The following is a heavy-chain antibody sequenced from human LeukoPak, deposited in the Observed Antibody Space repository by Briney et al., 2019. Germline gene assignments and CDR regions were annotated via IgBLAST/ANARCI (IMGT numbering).Heavy chain of an antibody. Sequence: SETLSLTCSVSRYSISSGYYWGWIRQPPGKGLEGNGSIYHSGSTYYNPSLKSRVTISVDTSKNQFSLKLSSVTAADTAVYYCARAAGITMVRRHFDYWGQGTLVTVSS. D-gene: IGHD3-10*01. CDR3: ARAAGITMVRRHFDY. V-gene: IGHV4-38-2*02. J-gene: IGHJ4*02. CDR2: IYHSGST. CDR1: RYSISSGYY.